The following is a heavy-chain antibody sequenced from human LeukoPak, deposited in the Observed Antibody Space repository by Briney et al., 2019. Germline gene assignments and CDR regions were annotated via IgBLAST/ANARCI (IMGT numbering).Heavy chain of an antibody. CDR3: ARTDETAPAEDFQH. CDR1: GFSVSSNY. V-gene: IGHV3-53*01. CDR2: IYSGGST. D-gene: IGHD2-21*02. J-gene: IGHJ1*01. Sequence: GGSLRLSCAASGFSVSSNYMSWVRQAPGQGLEWVSVIYSGGSTYYADSVKGRFTIARDNSKNTLYLQMKSLRAEDTAVYYCARTDETAPAEDFQHWGQGTLVTVSS.